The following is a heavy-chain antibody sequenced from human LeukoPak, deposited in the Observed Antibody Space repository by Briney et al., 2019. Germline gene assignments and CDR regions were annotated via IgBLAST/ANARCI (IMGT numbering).Heavy chain of an antibody. V-gene: IGHV4-59*01. Sequence: SETLSLTCSVSGDSISTYYWSWIRQPPGKALEWIGYVYYSGSTDYNPSLKSRVTISVDTSKKQLSLNLNSVTAADTAVYYCSASKQLWLRGLFDYWGQGTLVTVSS. J-gene: IGHJ4*02. CDR2: VYYSGST. CDR1: GDSISTYY. D-gene: IGHD5-18*01. CDR3: SASKQLWLRGLFDY.